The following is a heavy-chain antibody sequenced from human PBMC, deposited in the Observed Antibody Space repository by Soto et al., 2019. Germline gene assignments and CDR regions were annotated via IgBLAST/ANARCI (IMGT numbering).Heavy chain of an antibody. J-gene: IGHJ4*02. CDR3: ARAEYYYDSSGYYLPFYFDY. CDR1: GYKFTNFG. D-gene: IGHD3-22*01. CDR2: ISVYNGDT. Sequence: QVQLVQSGPEVKNTGASGKVSCKASGYKFTNFGIAWIRQAPGQGLEWMGRISVYNGDTTFAQNFQDRVTLTTDTSTSTAYMELRSLRSDDTAVYYCARAEYYYDSSGYYLPFYFDYWGQGTLVTVSS. V-gene: IGHV1-18*01.